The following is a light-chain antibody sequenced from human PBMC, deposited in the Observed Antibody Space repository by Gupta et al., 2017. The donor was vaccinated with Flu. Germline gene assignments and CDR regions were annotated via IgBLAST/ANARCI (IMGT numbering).Light chain of an antibody. Sequence: QSALTQPASVSGSPVQSITISCTGASSDVGSYSVGSWYQQHPGKAPRLMIHEGGERPSGVSNRFSGSKSGNTASLTISGLQAEDEAVYYCSSYAGSNTFVLFGGGTKLTVL. CDR1: SSDVGSYSV. CDR2: EGG. V-gene: IGLV2-23*03. J-gene: IGLJ3*02. CDR3: SSYAGSNTFVL.